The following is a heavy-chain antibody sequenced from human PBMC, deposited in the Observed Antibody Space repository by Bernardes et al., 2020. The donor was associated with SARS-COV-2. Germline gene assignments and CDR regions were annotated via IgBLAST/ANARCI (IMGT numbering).Heavy chain of an antibody. Sequence: GGSLRLSCAASGFTFSSYSMNWVRQAPGKGLEWVSSISSSSSYIYYADSVKGRFTISRDNAKNSLYLQMNSLRAEDTAVYYCARDRGSSGWSTFDYWGQGTLVTVSS. V-gene: IGHV3-21*01. J-gene: IGHJ4*02. CDR3: ARDRGSSGWSTFDY. CDR2: ISSSSSYI. CDR1: GFTFSSYS. D-gene: IGHD6-19*01.